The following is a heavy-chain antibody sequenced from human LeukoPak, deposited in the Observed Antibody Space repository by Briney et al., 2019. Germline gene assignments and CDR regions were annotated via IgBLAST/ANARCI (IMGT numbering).Heavy chain of an antibody. V-gene: IGHV3-23*01. J-gene: IGHJ4*02. CDR3: ARTREQWLVFDY. CDR1: GFTFSSYA. Sequence: GGSLRLSCAAPGFTFSSYAMSWVRQAPGKGLEWVSAISGSGGSTYYADSVKGRFTISRDNSKNTLYLQMNSLRAEDTAVYYCARTREQWLVFDYWGQGTLVTVSS. D-gene: IGHD6-19*01. CDR2: ISGSGGST.